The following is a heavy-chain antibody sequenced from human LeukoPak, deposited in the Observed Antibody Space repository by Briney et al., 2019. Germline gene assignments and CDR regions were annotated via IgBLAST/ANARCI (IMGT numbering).Heavy chain of an antibody. J-gene: IGHJ4*02. CDR1: GFTFSSYA. CDR3: AKDGVYGPGCCYYFDY. V-gene: IGHV3-23*01. D-gene: IGHD3-10*01. Sequence: GGSLRLSCAASGFTFSSYAMTWVRQAPGKGLEWVSAISGSGVNTYYADSVKGRFTISRDNSKTTLYLQMNSLRAEDTAVYYCAKDGVYGPGCCYYFDYWGQGTLVTVSS. CDR2: ISGSGVNT.